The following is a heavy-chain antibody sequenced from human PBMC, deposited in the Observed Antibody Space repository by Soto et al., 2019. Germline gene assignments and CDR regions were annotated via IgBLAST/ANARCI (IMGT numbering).Heavy chain of an antibody. V-gene: IGHV4-34*01. Sequence: SETLSLTCAVYGGSFSGYYWSWIRQPPGKGLEWIGEINHSGSTNYNPSLKSRVTISVDTSKNQFSLKLSSVTAADTAVYYCAPQTSSTGWRGYFDYWDQGTLVTVSS. D-gene: IGHD6-19*01. CDR1: GGSFSGYY. CDR2: INHSGST. CDR3: APQTSSTGWRGYFDY. J-gene: IGHJ4*02.